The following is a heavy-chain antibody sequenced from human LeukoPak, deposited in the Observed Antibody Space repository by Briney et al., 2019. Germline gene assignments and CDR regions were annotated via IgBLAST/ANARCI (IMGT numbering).Heavy chain of an antibody. V-gene: IGHV4-34*01. CDR1: GGSLSGYY. Sequence: PSETLSLTCAVYGGSLSGYYWSWLRQSPGKGLEWIGEINHSGSTNYNPSLKSRVTISVETSKKQFSLRLSSVTAADTAVYYCARKGGGQLVNTRRWFDPWGQGTLVTVSS. D-gene: IGHD1-1*01. J-gene: IGHJ5*02. CDR3: ARKGGGQLVNTRRWFDP. CDR2: INHSGST.